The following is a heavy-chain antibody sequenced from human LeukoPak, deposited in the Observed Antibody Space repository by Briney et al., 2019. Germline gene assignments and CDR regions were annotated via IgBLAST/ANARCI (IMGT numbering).Heavy chain of an antibody. D-gene: IGHD2-15*01. J-gene: IGHJ5*02. CDR1: GHTFTTYY. V-gene: IGHV1-46*01. CDR2: INPSGDGT. Sequence: GASVKVSCKASGHTFTTYYVHLVRQAPGQGLEWMGVINPSGDGTNYPQRFQGRVTLTRDTSASTAYMELSSLRSEDTAVYYCARDRVVGLAPFDPWGQGTLVTVSS. CDR3: ARDRVVGLAPFDP.